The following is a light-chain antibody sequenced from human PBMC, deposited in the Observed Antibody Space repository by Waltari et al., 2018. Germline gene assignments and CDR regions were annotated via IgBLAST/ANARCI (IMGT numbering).Light chain of an antibody. V-gene: IGKV3-20*01. CDR2: FTS. Sequence: EIVLTQSPGTLSLSPGERATLSCRASQSVSSGFLAWYQQKRGQAPRLLISFTSSRATGIPDRFSGSGSGTDFTLTISRLEPEDFAVYYCQHHGSSPFTFGPGTKVDIK. CDR3: QHHGSSPFT. J-gene: IGKJ3*01. CDR1: QSVSSGF.